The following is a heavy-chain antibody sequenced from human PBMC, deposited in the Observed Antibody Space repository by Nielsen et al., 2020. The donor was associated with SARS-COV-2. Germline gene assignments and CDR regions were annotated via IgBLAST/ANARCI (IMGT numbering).Heavy chain of an antibody. J-gene: IGHJ4*02. D-gene: IGHD2-2*01. CDR1: GYTFTSYD. V-gene: IGHV1-8*01. Sequence: ASVKVSCKASGYTFTSYDINWVRQATGQGLEWMGWMNPNSGNTGYAQKFQGRVTMTRNTSISTAYMELSRLRSDDTAVYYCARDRCSSTSCYYYFDYWGQGTLVTVSS. CDR3: ARDRCSSTSCYYYFDY. CDR2: MNPNSGNT.